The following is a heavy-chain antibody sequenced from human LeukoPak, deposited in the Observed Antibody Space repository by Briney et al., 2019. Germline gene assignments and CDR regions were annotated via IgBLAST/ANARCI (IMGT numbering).Heavy chain of an antibody. CDR1: GFTFSSYE. Sequence: GGSLRLSCAASGFTFSSYEMNWVRQAPGKGLEWVSYISSSGSTIYYADSVKGRFTISRDNSKNTLYLQMSSLRVEDTAVYYCARGAYYGDWGQGTLVTVSS. CDR2: ISSSGSTI. V-gene: IGHV3-48*03. CDR3: ARGAYYGD. D-gene: IGHD3-3*01. J-gene: IGHJ4*02.